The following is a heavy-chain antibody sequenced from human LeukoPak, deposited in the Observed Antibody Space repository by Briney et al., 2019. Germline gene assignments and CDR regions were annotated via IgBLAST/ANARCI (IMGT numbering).Heavy chain of an antibody. CDR1: GFTFSTYW. CDR2: IKPDGNEK. J-gene: IGHJ4*02. V-gene: IGHV3-7*02. CDR3: VVNGRGY. Sequence: PGGSLRLSCAASGFTFSTYWMSWVRQAPGRGLEWVANIKPDGNEKYYVDSVRGRFTISRDNAKNSLYLQMNSLRAEDTAVYYCVVNGRGYWGQGTLVTVSS.